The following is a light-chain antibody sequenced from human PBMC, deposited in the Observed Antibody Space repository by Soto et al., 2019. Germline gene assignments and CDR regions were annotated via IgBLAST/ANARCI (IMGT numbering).Light chain of an antibody. J-gene: IGLJ2*01. Sequence: QSALTQPASVSGSPGQSITISCTGTSSDVGCYNLVSWYQQHPGKAPKLMIYEGSKRPSGVSNRFSGSKSGNTASLTISGRQAEDEADYYCCSYAGSSTHVVFGGGTKLTVL. CDR1: SSDVGCYNL. CDR3: CSYAGSSTHVV. CDR2: EGS. V-gene: IGLV2-23*01.